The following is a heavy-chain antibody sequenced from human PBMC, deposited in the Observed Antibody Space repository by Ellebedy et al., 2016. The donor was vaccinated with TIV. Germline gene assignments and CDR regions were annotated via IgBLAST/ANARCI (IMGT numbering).Heavy chain of an antibody. CDR2: ISGSGAFP. V-gene: IGHV3-23*01. CDR1: GFPFTDYS. J-gene: IGHJ5*02. Sequence: PGGSLRLSCVVSGFPFTDYSMAWVRQAPGKGLEYVAVISGSGAFPYYADSVKGRFTIFKDESQNTLFLHMNSLRGDDMAIYYCARLPSGRIARDAAVAWFGLWGQGTLVTV. CDR3: ARLPSGRIARDAAVAWFGL. D-gene: IGHD6-13*01.